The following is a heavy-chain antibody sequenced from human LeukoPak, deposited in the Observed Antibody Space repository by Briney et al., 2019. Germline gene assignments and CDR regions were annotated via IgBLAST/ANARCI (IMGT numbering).Heavy chain of an antibody. J-gene: IGHJ4*02. CDR1: GFTFSSYA. V-gene: IGHV3-30-3*01. CDR3: ARVSGDYYDSSGYYNPYYFDY. D-gene: IGHD3-22*01. Sequence: GGSLRLSCAASGFTFSSYAMHWVRQAPGKGLEWVAVISYDGSNKYYADSVKGRFTISRDNSKNTLYLHMNSLRAEDTAVYYCARVSGDYYDSSGYYNPYYFDYWGQGTLVTVSS. CDR2: ISYDGSNK.